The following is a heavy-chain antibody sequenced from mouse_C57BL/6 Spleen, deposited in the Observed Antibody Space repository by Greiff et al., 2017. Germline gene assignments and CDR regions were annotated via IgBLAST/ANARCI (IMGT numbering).Heavy chain of an antibody. CDR3: ARSDRDYAMDY. V-gene: IGHV1-19*01. CDR1: GYTFTDYY. Sequence: EVQLQQSGPVLVKPGASVKMSCKASGYTFTDYYMNWVKQSHGKSLEWIGVINPYNGGTSYNQKLKGKATLTVDKSSSTAYMELNSLTSEDSAVYYCARSDRDYAMDYWGQGTSVTVSS. J-gene: IGHJ4*01. CDR2: INPYNGGT.